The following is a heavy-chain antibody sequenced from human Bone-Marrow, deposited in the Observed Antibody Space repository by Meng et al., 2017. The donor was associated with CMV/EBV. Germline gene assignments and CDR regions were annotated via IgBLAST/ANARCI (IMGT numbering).Heavy chain of an antibody. Sequence: GESLKISCAASGFTFSDYYMSWIRQAPGKGLEWVSYISSSGSTIYYADSVKGRFTISRDNAKNSLYLQMNSLRAEDTAVYYCARAIKRTGDPPGGYWGQGTLVTVSS. CDR1: GFTFSDYY. CDR3: ARAIKRTGDPPGGY. V-gene: IGHV3-11*01. D-gene: IGHD7-27*01. CDR2: ISSSGSTI. J-gene: IGHJ4*02.